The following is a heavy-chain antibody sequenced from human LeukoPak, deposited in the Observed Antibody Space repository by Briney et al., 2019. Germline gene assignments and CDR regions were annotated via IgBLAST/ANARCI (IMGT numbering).Heavy chain of an antibody. CDR3: APFRRAVAGQDY. CDR1: GFTFSSYW. V-gene: IGHV3-74*01. Sequence: GGSLRLSCAASGFTFSSYWMHWVRQAPGKGLVWVSRINSDGSSTSYADSVKGRFTISRDNAKNTLYLQMNSLRAEDTAVYYCAPFRRAVAGQDYWGQGTLVTVSS. D-gene: IGHD6-19*01. CDR2: INSDGSST. J-gene: IGHJ4*02.